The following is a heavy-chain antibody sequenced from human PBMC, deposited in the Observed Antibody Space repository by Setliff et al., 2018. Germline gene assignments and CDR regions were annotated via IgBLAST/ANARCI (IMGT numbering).Heavy chain of an antibody. D-gene: IGHD1-26*01. Sequence: PSETLSLTCTVSGGSISSYYWSWIRQPPGKGLEWVGNIGHTGSINYNPSLKSRLTISRDTSKNQVSLKLSSVTAADTAVYYCARKGISALSGAFDMWGQGTMVTVSS. CDR2: IGHTGSI. J-gene: IGHJ3*02. CDR1: GGSISSYY. V-gene: IGHV4-59*12. CDR3: ARKGISALSGAFDM.